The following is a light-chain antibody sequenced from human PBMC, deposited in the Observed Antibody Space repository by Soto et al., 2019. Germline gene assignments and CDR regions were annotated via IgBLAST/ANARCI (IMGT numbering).Light chain of an antibody. V-gene: IGKV3-11*01. Sequence: EIVLTQSPATLSLSPGERATLSCRASQSVSGYLAWYQQKPGQAPRLLIYDGSHRAAGIPSRFSGSGSGTDFTLTISGLEPEDFAVYYCQQRSNWLISFGPGTKVGIK. CDR1: QSVSGY. CDR3: QQRSNWLIS. J-gene: IGKJ3*01. CDR2: DGS.